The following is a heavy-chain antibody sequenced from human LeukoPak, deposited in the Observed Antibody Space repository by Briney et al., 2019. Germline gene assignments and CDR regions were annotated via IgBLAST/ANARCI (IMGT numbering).Heavy chain of an antibody. J-gene: IGHJ1*01. D-gene: IGHD2-15*01. CDR3: ARLPMPCNGGSCFYFQQ. CDR1: GFTFSSYS. V-gene: IGHV3-48*04. CDR2: ITSSSDTI. Sequence: QFGGSLRLSCAASGFTFSSYSMNWVRQAPGKGLEWVSYITSSSDTIYYTDSVKGRFTISRDNVKNSLYLQMSSLRAEDTAVYYCARLPMPCNGGSCFYFQQWGQGTLVTVSS.